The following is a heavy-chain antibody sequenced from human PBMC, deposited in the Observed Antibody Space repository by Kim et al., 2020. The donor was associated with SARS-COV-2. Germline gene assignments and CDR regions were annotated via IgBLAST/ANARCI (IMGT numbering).Heavy chain of an antibody. CDR3: TTDVVVVPAADYYYGMDV. V-gene: IGHV3-15*01. D-gene: IGHD2-2*01. CDR2: IKSKTDGGTT. J-gene: IGHJ6*02. CDR1: GFTFSNAR. Sequence: GGSLRLSCAASGFTFSNARMSWVRQAPGKGLEWVGRIKSKTDGGTTDYAAPVKGRFTISRDDSKNTLYLQMNSLKTEDTAVYYCTTDVVVVPAADYYYGMDVWGQGTTVTVSS.